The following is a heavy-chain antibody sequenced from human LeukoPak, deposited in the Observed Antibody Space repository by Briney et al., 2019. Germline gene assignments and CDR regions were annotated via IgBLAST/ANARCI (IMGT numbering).Heavy chain of an antibody. CDR3: AKYAYNHAFGY. D-gene: IGHD1-1*01. CDR1: SGPVRGYY. Sequence: SDTLSLTCTVSSGPVRGYYGSWIRQPPGKGLEWIGYIYYSGSTNYSPSLKSRVTMSVDTAKNQFSLKLSSVTSADTAVYYCAKYAYNHAFGYWGQGTLVTVSS. CDR2: IYYSGST. V-gene: IGHV4-59*02. J-gene: IGHJ4*02.